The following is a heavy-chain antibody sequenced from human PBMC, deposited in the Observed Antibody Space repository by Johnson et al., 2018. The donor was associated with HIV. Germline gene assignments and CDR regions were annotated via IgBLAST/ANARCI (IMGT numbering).Heavy chain of an antibody. CDR3: TTYSIIHAFDF. V-gene: IGHV3-33*05. J-gene: IGHJ3*01. CDR1: GFTFSSYG. D-gene: IGHD6-13*01. CDR2: ISYDGDNE. Sequence: QVQLVESGGGLVQPGGSLRLSCAASGFTFSSYGMHWVRQAPGKGLEWVAVISYDGDNEYYVDSVKGRFTISRDDSKNTLYLQMNSLKTEDTAVYYCTTYSIIHAFDFWGQGTMVTVSA.